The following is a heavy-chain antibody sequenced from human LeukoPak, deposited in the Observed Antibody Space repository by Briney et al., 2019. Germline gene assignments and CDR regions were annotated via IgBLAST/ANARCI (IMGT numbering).Heavy chain of an antibody. CDR2: VSYSGAA. CDR1: RGSVKTYS. CDR3: ARHPVGPGGLDV. J-gene: IGHJ6*02. V-gene: IGHV4-59*08. Sequence: SETLSLTCTVSRGSVKTYSWSWVRQPPGKGLEWIGYVSYSGAANYNPSLKSRVTISVDTSKNRFSLKLSSVTAADTAVYYCARHPVGPGGLDVWGQGTTVTVSS.